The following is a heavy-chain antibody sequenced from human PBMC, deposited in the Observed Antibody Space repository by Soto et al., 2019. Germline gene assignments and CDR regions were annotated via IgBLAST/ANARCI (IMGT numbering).Heavy chain of an antibody. CDR3: VRDGSKTLRDCFDP. V-gene: IGHV4-4*07. CDR2: VYATGTS. J-gene: IGHJ5*02. Sequence: PSETLSRTYSVSGGSMSKFYWSWIRKTAGKGLEWMGRVYATGTSDYNPSLRSRIAMSVDISKKTFSLRLRSVTAADTGVYYCVRDGSKTLRDCFDPWGQGILVTSPQ. CDR1: GGSMSKFY. D-gene: IGHD4-17*01.